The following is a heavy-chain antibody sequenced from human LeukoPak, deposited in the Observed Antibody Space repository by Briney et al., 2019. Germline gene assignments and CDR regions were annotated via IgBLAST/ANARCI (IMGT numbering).Heavy chain of an antibody. CDR2: INHSGST. D-gene: IGHD6-6*01. CDR3: ARVGYSSSYYWGIDY. Sequence: SETLSLTCAVYGGSFSGYYWSRIRQPPGKGLEWIGEINHSGSTNYNPSLKSRVTISVDTSKNQFSLKLSSVTAADTAVYYCARVGYSSSYYWGIDYWGQGTLVTVSS. CDR1: GGSFSGYY. J-gene: IGHJ4*02. V-gene: IGHV4-34*01.